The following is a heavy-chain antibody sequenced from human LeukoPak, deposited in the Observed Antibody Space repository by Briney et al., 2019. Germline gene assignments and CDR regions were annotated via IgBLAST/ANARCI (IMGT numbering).Heavy chain of an antibody. J-gene: IGHJ6*03. CDR3: AKGLKYYDFWSGYPLYMDV. CDR1: GFTFSSYA. Sequence: GSLRLSCAASGFTFSSYAMSWVRQAPGRGLEWVSAISGSGGSTYYADSVKGRFTISRDNSKNTLYLQMNSLRAEDTAVYYCAKGLKYYDFWSGYPLYMDVWGKGTTVTVSS. D-gene: IGHD3-3*01. CDR2: ISGSGGST. V-gene: IGHV3-23*01.